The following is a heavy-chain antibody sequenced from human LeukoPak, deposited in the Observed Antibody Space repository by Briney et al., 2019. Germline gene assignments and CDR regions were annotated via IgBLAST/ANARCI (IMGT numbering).Heavy chain of an antibody. J-gene: IGHJ2*01. CDR2: IYYSGST. CDR3: ARIHKLWPYWYFDL. D-gene: IGHD5-18*01. V-gene: IGHV4-30-4*01. CDR1: GGSISSGDYY. Sequence: SETLSLTRTVSGGSISSGDYYWSWIRQPPGKGLEWIGYIYYSGSTYYNPSLKSRVTISVDTSKNQFSLKLSSVTAADTAVYYCARIHKLWPYWYFDLWGRGTLVTVSS.